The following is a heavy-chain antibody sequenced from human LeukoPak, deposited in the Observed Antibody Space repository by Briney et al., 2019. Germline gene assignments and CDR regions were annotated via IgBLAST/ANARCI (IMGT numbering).Heavy chain of an antibody. CDR3: ARIAGEYGVLVH. CDR1: GGAFNTYA. J-gene: IGHJ4*02. CDR2: IIPVFNTP. V-gene: IGHV1-69*05. D-gene: IGHD3-16*01. Sequence: ASVKVSYKASGGAFNTYAINWVRQAPGQGLEWVGRIIPVFNTPNYAQKFQGRGTISTDASTRPDYMELTSLKSEDTGVYYCARIAGEYGVLVHWGQGTLVTVSS.